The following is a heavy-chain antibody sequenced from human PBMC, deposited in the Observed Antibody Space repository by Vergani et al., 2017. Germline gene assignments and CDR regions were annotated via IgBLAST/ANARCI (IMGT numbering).Heavy chain of an antibody. CDR3: ATSGSYLGLYWYFDL. J-gene: IGHJ2*01. CDR2: IDPSDSYT. D-gene: IGHD1-26*01. V-gene: IGHV5-10-1*03. Sequence: EVQLVQSGAEVKKPGESLRISCKGSGYSFTSYWISWVRQMPGKGLEWMGRIDPSDSYTNYSPSFQGQVTISADKSISTAYLQWSSLKASDTAMYYCATSGSYLGLYWYFDLWGRGTLVTVSS. CDR1: GYSFTSYW.